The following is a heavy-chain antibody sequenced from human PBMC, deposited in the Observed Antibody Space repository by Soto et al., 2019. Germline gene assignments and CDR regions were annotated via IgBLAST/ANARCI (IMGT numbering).Heavy chain of an antibody. CDR2: IIPIFGTA. D-gene: IGHD3-16*02. V-gene: IGHV1-69*12. CDR3: GGGGYYDYVWGSYRHYYYYYGMDV. J-gene: IGHJ6*02. Sequence: QVQLVQSGAEVKKPGSSVKVSCKASGGTFSSYAISWVRQAPGQGLEWMGGIIPIFGTANYAQKFQGRVRITGDESRMPAGVGRGRRSCGGGAVFCCGGGGYYDYVWGSYRHYYYYYGMDVWGQGTTVTVSS. CDR1: GGTFSSYA.